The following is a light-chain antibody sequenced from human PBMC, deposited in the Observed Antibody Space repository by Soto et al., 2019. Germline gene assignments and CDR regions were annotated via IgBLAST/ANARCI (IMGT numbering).Light chain of an antibody. CDR3: QQYASSPLT. J-gene: IGKJ4*01. Sequence: EIVLTQSPGTLSLSPGERATLSCRASQTVSRNSLGWYQQKPGQAPRLLIYDASSRATDIPDRFRGSGSGTDFTLSISRLEPEDFAVYYCQQYASSPLTFGGGTKVDI. V-gene: IGKV3-20*01. CDR2: DAS. CDR1: QTVSRNS.